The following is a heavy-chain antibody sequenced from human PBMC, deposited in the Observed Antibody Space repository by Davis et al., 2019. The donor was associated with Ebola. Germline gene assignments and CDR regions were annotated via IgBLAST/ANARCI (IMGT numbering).Heavy chain of an antibody. J-gene: IGHJ4*02. V-gene: IGHV4-59*11. CDR1: DGSISSHS. D-gene: IGHD2-15*01. CDR2: IYDSGRT. CDR3: ARGVVVVSTPSGVRYLDY. Sequence: PSETLSLTCTFSDGSISSHSWNWVRQPPGKGLEWIGFIYDSGRTNYNPSFKSRVTIPVDTSKTQFSLKLDSVTAADTAVYYCARGVVVVSTPSGVRYLDYWGQGTLVTVSS.